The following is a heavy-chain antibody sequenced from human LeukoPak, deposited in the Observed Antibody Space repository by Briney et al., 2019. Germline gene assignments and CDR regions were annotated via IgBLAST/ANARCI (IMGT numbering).Heavy chain of an antibody. CDR2: ISGSGDST. CDR3: TKWSGFGDD. V-gene: IGHV3-23*01. D-gene: IGHD3-10*01. Sequence: TGGSLRLSCAASGFTFSSNSMTWVRQTPGKGLEWVSGISGSGDSTFYADSVKGRLTISRDNSRNTLYLQMSSLRPEDTAVYYCTKWSGFGDDWGQGTLVTVSS. J-gene: IGHJ4*02. CDR1: GFTFSSNS.